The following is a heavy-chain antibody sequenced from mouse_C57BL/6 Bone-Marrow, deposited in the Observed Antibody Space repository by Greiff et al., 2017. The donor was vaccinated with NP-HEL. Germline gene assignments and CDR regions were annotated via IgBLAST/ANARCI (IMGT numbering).Heavy chain of an antibody. CDR2: LYPVSGET. CDR3: GRTQVYDGYYLFAY. Sequence: QVQLQQSGAELASPGASVTLSCKASGYTFTDYIMNWVKTRPGQGLEWIGRLYPVSGETNYNQKFMGKATFSVDRSSSTVYIVLNSLTSEDPAVYYSGRTQVYDGYYLFAYWGQGTLVTVSA. D-gene: IGHD2-3*01. V-gene: IGHV1-11*01. J-gene: IGHJ3*01. CDR1: GYTFTDYI.